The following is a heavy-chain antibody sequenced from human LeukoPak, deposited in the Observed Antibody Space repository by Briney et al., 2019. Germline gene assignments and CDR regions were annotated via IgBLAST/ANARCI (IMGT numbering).Heavy chain of an antibody. J-gene: IGHJ4*02. CDR2: IIPIFGTA. V-gene: IGHV1-69*05. CDR1: GYTFIGYY. D-gene: IGHD5-24*01. Sequence: ASVKVSCKASGYTFIGYYMHWVRQAPGQGLEWMGRIIPIFGTANYAQKFQGRVTITTDESTSTAYMELSSLRSEDTAVYYCARNVEMASLDYWGQGTLVTVSS. CDR3: ARNVEMASLDY.